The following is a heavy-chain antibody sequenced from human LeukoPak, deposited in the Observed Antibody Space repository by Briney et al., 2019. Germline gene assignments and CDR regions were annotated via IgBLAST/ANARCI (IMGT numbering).Heavy chain of an antibody. V-gene: IGHV4-4*09. CDR2: ISSSSSV. D-gene: IGHD5-12*01. Sequence: PSETLSLTCTVSRGSISGSIRSYYWSWLRQPPGRGLEWIGCISSSSSVNDNPSLRSRVTISVDTSKNQFFLNLSSVSAADTAVYYCARIPLGYSGAYYFDYWGQGTLVTVSP. CDR3: ARIPLGYSGAYYFDY. CDR1: RGSISGSIRSYY. J-gene: IGHJ4*02.